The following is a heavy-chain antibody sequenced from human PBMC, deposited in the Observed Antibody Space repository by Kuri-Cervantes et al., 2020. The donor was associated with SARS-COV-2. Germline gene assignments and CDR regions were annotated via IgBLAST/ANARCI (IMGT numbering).Heavy chain of an antibody. CDR1: GFTFSSYA. CDR3: ARDPRVGDKFGSGSLPIDN. CDR2: ISGSGGST. Sequence: GESLKISCAASGFTFSSYAMSWVRQAPGKGLEWVSAISGSGGSTYYADSVKGRFTISRDNSKNTLSLQMNSLRVEDTAVYYCARDPRVGDKFGSGSLPIDNWARGTLATVTS. V-gene: IGHV3-23*01. D-gene: IGHD3-10*01. J-gene: IGHJ4*02.